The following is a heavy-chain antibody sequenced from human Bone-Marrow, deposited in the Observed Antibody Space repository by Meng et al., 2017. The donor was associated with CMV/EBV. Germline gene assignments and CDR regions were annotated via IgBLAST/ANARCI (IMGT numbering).Heavy chain of an antibody. J-gene: IGHJ4*02. V-gene: IGHV3-74*01. D-gene: IGHD6-6*01. CDR1: GFTFSSYW. CDR3: AKDLIDSSSVRIFDY. CDR2: INSDGSST. Sequence: GESLKISCAASGFTFSSYWMHWVRQAPGKGLVWLARINSDGSSTTYADSVKGRFTISRDNAKNTLYLQMHSLRAEDTAVYYCAKDLIDSSSVRIFDYWGQGTLVTVSS.